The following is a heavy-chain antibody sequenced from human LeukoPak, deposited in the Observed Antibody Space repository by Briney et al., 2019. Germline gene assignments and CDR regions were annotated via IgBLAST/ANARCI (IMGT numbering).Heavy chain of an antibody. CDR2: ISGDGVST. CDR1: GLPIADFA. V-gene: IGHV3-43*02. J-gene: IGHJ4*02. Sequence: PGGSLRLSCVASGLPIADFAMHWVRQAPGKGLEWVSLISGDGVSTFYTDSVRGRFSISRDNTKNSLYLEMNSLRTEDTAMYYCGKRSGKFDYWGQGTLVAVSS. CDR3: GKRSGKFDY.